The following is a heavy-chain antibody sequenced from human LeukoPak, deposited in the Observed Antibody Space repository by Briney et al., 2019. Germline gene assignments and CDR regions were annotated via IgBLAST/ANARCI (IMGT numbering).Heavy chain of an antibody. J-gene: IGHJ4*02. CDR3: ARDSVQQLADY. CDR1: GFTFSDYY. V-gene: IGHV3-11*06. Sequence: GGSLRLSCAASGFTFSDYYMSWIRQAQGKGLEWVSYISSSSDYTKYADSVKGRFTISRDNAKNSLHLQMNSLRAEDTAVYYCARDSVQQLADYWGQGTLVTVSS. CDR2: ISSSSDYT. D-gene: IGHD6-13*01.